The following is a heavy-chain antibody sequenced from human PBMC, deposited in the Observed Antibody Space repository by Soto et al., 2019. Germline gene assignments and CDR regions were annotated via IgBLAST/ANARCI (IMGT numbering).Heavy chain of an antibody. CDR3: AKDTLRYFSRSPSYGMDV. Sequence: LRLSCAASGFTVSSNYMSWVRQAPGKGLEWVSVIYSGGSTYYADSVKGRFTIPRDNSKNTLYLQMNSLRAEDTAVYYCAKDTLRYFSRSPSYGMDVWGQGTTVTVSS. J-gene: IGHJ6*02. CDR2: IYSGGST. CDR1: GFTVSSNY. V-gene: IGHV3-66*01. D-gene: IGHD3-9*01.